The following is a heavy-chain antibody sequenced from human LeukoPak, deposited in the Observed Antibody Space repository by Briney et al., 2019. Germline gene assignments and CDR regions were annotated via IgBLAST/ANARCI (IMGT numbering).Heavy chain of an antibody. CDR1: GGSTSGHF. CDR2: IYSSGIN. CDR3: AREPTSGREPTSGRPLDY. D-gene: IGHD5-12*01. Sequence: PSETLSLTCTVSGGSTSGHFWSWIRQPAGKGLEWIGRIYSSGINNYNPSLKGRVTMSLDTSKNHLSLNLSSVTAADTAVYYCAREPTSGREPTSGRPLDYWGQGTLVTVSS. V-gene: IGHV4-4*07. J-gene: IGHJ4*02.